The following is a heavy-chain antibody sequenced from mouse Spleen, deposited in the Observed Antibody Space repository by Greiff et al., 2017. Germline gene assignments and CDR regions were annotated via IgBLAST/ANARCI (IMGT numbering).Heavy chain of an antibody. J-gene: IGHJ1*01. CDR2: IDPETGGT. CDR3: TRSLTGRYFDV. Sequence: QVQLKQSGAELVRPGASVTLSCKASGYTFTDYEMHWVKQTPVHGLEWIGAIDPETGGTAYNQKFKGKAILTADKSSSTAYMELRSLTSEDSAVYYCTRSLTGRYFDVWGAGTTVTVSS. D-gene: IGHD4-1*01. V-gene: IGHV1-15*01. CDR1: GYTFTDYE.